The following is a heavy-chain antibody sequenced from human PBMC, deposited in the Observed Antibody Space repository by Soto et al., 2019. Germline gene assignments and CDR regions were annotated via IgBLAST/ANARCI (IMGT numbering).Heavy chain of an antibody. CDR2: IYYSGST. V-gene: IGHV4-59*01. CDR3: ARAPRGNYGYPSYFDY. Sequence: SETLSLTCTVSGGSISSYYWSWIRQPPGKGLEWIGYIYYSGSTNCNPSLKSRVTISVDTSKNEFSLKLSSVTAADTAVYYCARAPRGNYGYPSYFDYWGQGTLVTVSS. CDR1: GGSISSYY. J-gene: IGHJ4*02. D-gene: IGHD3-10*01.